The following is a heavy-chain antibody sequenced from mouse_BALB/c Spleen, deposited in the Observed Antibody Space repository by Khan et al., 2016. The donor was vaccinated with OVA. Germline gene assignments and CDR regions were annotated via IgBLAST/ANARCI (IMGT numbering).Heavy chain of an antibody. CDR1: GYSITSDYA. CDR2: ISYSGNT. J-gene: IGHJ2*01. V-gene: IGHV3-2*02. D-gene: IGHD1-1*01. Sequence: DVKLQESGPGLVKPSQSLSLTCTVTGYSITSDYAWNWIRQFPGNKLEWMGFISYSGNTNYNPSLKSRISITRDTSKNQFFLQLNSVTTEDTATYYGARVYGGDFDYWGQGTTLTVSS. CDR3: ARVYGGDFDY.